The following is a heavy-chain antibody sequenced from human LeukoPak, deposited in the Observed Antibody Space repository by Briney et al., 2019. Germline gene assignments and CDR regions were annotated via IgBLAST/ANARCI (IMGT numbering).Heavy chain of an antibody. CDR1: GGSISSYY. CDR3: ARFSGSSGRYYFDY. D-gene: IGHD6-25*01. Sequence: KPSETLSLTCTVSGGSISSYYWSGIRQPAGKGLEWIGRIYTSGSTNYNPSLKSRVTISVDTSKNQFSLKLSSVTAADTAVYYCARFSGSSGRYYFDYWGQGTLVTVSS. CDR2: IYTSGST. V-gene: IGHV4-4*07. J-gene: IGHJ4*02.